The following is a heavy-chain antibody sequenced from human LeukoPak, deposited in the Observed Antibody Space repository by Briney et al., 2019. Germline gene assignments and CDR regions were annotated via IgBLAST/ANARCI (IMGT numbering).Heavy chain of an antibody. D-gene: IGHD6-13*01. Sequence: ASVKVSCKASGYTFTSYDINWVRQATGQGLEWMGWMNPNSGGTNYAQKFQGWVTMTRDTSISTAYMELSRLRSDDTAVYYCARDRSGSSWNENWFDPWGQGTLVTVSS. CDR3: ARDRSGSSWNENWFDP. CDR1: GYTFTSYD. CDR2: MNPNSGGT. V-gene: IGHV1-2*04. J-gene: IGHJ5*02.